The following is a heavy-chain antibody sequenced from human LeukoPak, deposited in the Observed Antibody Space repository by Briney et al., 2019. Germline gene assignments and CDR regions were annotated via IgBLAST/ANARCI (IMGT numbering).Heavy chain of an antibody. D-gene: IGHD3-22*01. V-gene: IGHV1-2*02. CDR1: GYTFTGYY. CDR3: ARRGRITMIVVANYFDY. Sequence: ASVKVSCKASGYTFTGYYMHWVRQAPGQGLKWMGWINPNSGGTNYAQKFQGRVTMTRDTSISTAYMELSRLRSDDTAVYYCARRGRITMIVVANYFDYWGQGTLVTVSS. J-gene: IGHJ4*02. CDR2: INPNSGGT.